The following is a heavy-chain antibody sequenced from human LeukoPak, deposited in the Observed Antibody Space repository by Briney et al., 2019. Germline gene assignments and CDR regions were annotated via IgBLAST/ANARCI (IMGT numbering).Heavy chain of an antibody. CDR3: AREYRYGYGGAFDI. Sequence: SVKVSCKASGGTFSSYAISWVRQAPGQGLEWMGRIIPIFGTANYAQTFQGRVTITTDESTSTAYMELSSLRSEDTAVYYCAREYRYGYGGAFDIWGQGTMVTVSS. J-gene: IGHJ3*02. CDR2: IIPIFGTA. V-gene: IGHV1-69*05. D-gene: IGHD5-18*01. CDR1: GGTFSSYA.